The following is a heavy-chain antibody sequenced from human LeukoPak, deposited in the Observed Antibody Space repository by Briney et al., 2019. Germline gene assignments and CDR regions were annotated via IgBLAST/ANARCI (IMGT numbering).Heavy chain of an antibody. Sequence: SETLSLTCTVSGGSISGPYWSWVRQPPGKGLEWIGDVYYSGSTHQIPSLKSRVTISVDTSKNQFSLRLRSVTAADTAVYYCARVMGDLASLYHMDVWGKGTTVTVSS. V-gene: IGHV4-59*11. CDR3: ARVMGDLASLYHMDV. CDR1: GGSISGPY. CDR2: VYYSGST. D-gene: IGHD3-16*01. J-gene: IGHJ6*03.